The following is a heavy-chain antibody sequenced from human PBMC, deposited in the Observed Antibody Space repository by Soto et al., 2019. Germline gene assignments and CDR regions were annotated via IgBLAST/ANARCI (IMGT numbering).Heavy chain of an antibody. V-gene: IGHV1-69*13. D-gene: IGHD3-22*01. J-gene: IGHJ4*02. CDR3: ARSTETYYYDSSGYYPSDY. CDR1: GGTFSSYA. Sequence: SVKVSCKASGGTFSSYAISWVRQAPGQGLEWMGGIIPIFGTANYAQKFQGRVTITADESTSTAYMELSSLRSEDTAVYYCARSTETYYYDSSGYYPSDYWGQGTLVTVSS. CDR2: IIPIFGTA.